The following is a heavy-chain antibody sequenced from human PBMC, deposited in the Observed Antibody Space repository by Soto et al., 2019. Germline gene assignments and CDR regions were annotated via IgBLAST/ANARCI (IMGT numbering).Heavy chain of an antibody. CDR1: GGSVNSGSYY. CDR3: ARAGIAAAGTNRYY. CDR2: IFYSGTT. Sequence: SETLSLTCTVSGGSVNSGSYYWSWIRQPPGKGLEWIGYIFYSGTTFYSPSLKSRVTISVDTSENQFSLKLSSVTAADTAVYYCARAGIAAAGTNRYYWGQGTLVTVSS. D-gene: IGHD6-13*01. V-gene: IGHV4-61*01. J-gene: IGHJ4*02.